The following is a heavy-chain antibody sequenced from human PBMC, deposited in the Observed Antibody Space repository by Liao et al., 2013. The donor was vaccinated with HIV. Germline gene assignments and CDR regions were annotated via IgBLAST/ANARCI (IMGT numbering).Heavy chain of an antibody. CDR1: GGSISSYY. J-gene: IGHJ5*02. CDR3: ARATFYNDFWIGQSGSDWFDP. D-gene: IGHD3-3*01. Sequence: QVQLQESGPGLVKPSETLSLTCTVSGGSISSYYWSWIRQPAGKGLEWIGHIYSSGSTNYNPSLKSRVTMSVDTSKNQFSLKLRSVTAADTAVYYCARATFYNDFWIGQSGSDWFDPWGQGTLVTVSS. CDR2: IYSSGST. V-gene: IGHV4-4*07.